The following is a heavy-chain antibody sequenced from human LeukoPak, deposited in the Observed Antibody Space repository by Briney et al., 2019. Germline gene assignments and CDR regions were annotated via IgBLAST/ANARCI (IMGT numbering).Heavy chain of an antibody. Sequence: GESLKISCKGSGYSFTSYWIGWVRQTPGKGLEGMVIIYPGDAGPTYSPSFQGQVTISVDKSINTAYLQWSSLQASDTAMYYCGMSGDRVPLQDDVFDVWGHGTMVTVST. CDR3: GMSGDRVPLQDDVFDV. J-gene: IGHJ3*01. CDR2: IYPGDAGP. CDR1: GYSFTSYW. D-gene: IGHD1-26*01. V-gene: IGHV5-51*01.